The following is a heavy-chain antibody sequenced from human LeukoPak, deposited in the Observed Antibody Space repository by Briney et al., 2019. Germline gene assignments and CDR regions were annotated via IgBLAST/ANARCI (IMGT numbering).Heavy chain of an antibody. CDR3: ARVPPYSSGFLNGMDV. J-gene: IGHJ6*04. D-gene: IGHD6-19*01. Sequence: GGSLRLFCAASGFTFSSYAMHWVRQAPGKGLEWVAVISYDGSNKYYADSVKGRFTISRDNSKNTLYLQMNSLRAEDTAVYYCARVPPYSSGFLNGMDVWGKGTTVTVSS. CDR2: ISYDGSNK. V-gene: IGHV3-30*04. CDR1: GFTFSSYA.